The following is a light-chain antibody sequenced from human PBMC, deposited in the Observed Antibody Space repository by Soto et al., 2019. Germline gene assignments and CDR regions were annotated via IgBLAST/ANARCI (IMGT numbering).Light chain of an antibody. CDR3: SSYTRSGTLV. Sequence: QSALTQPASVSGSPGQSITISCTGTSSDVGAYNYVSWYQQRPGKAPQLLIHEVTNRPSGVSIRFSGSKSGNTASLTISGLQADDESDYYCSSYTRSGTLVFGGGTKLTVL. CDR1: SSDVGAYNY. V-gene: IGLV2-14*01. J-gene: IGLJ3*02. CDR2: EVT.